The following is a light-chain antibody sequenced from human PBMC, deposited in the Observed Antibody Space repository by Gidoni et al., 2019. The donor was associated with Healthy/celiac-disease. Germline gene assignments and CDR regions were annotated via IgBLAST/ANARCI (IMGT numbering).Light chain of an antibody. V-gene: IGKV3-11*01. CDR1: QSVSSY. Sequence: IVLTQFPATLSLSPGERATLSCRASQSVSSYLAWYQQKPGQAPRLLIYGASNRATGIPARFSGSGSGTDFTLTISSLEPEDFAVYYCQQRSNEGLTFGGGTKVEIK. CDR3: QQRSNEGLT. CDR2: GAS. J-gene: IGKJ4*01.